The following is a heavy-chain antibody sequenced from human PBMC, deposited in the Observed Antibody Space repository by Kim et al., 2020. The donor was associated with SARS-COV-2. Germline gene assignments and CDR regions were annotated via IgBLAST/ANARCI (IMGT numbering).Heavy chain of an antibody. CDR3: AGVLVTDQSFDY. CDR1: GYTFTSHY. D-gene: IGHD2-21*02. CDR2: IDPNGGNA. J-gene: IGHJ4*02. Sequence: ASVKVSCKASGYTFTSHYVHWVRQAPGQGLEWMGIIDPNGGNATYAEDFQGRVTLTSDTSTSTIYMDLNSLRFEDTAVYYCAGVLVTDQSFDYWGQGTLVTVSS. V-gene: IGHV1-46*01.